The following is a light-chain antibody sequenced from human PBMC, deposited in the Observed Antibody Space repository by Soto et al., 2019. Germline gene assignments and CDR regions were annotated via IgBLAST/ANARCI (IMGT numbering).Light chain of an antibody. CDR2: GAS. CDR3: QQYGSSPRT. Sequence: EIVLAQSPGTLSLSPGERATLSCRASERLSSVYLAWYQQRPGQPPRLLIYGASNRATGIPDRFSGSGSGTDFTLIINRLDPEDFAVFYCQQYGSSPRTFGQGTKVDIK. V-gene: IGKV3-20*01. J-gene: IGKJ1*01. CDR1: ERLSSVY.